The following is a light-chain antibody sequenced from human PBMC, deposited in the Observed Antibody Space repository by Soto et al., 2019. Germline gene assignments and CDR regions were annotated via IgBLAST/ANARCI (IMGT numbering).Light chain of an antibody. CDR3: QQYRGYSTWT. J-gene: IGKJ1*01. CDR1: QSVGRL. CDR2: DAS. V-gene: IGKV1-5*01. Sequence: IQMTQSPSTLSAFVGDRVTTTGQASQSVGRLLAWYQQRPGEAPKVLIWDASTLRRGVPSRFRGSGSGTEFTLTISSLEPEDFATYYCQQYRGYSTWTFGQGTKVDIK.